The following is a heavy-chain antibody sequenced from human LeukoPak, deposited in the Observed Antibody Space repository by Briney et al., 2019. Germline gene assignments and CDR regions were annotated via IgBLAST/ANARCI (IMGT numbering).Heavy chain of an antibody. Sequence: ASVKVSCKASVYTFTIYYMHCVRQAPGQGLEWMGIINPSVGSTSYAQKFQGRVTTTRDMSTSTVYIELSSLRSKDPAAYYCARGWEACREYYFDRDVDYWGQGTLVTVSS. CDR1: VYTFTIYY. CDR3: ARGWEACREYYFDRDVDY. V-gene: IGHV1-46*01. CDR2: INPSVGST. J-gene: IGHJ4*02. D-gene: IGHD3-22*01.